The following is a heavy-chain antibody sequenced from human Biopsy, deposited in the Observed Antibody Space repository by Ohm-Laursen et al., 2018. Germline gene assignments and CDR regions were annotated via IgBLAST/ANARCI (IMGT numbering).Heavy chain of an antibody. Sequence: GTLSLTCTVSGGPFTGHYWTWIRQSPGKGLEWIGHISHTGYTSYKSSLKSRVTISLDNSRKHFSLRLTSLAAADTAVYYCARGSNEYGGLYFPHWGQGTLVTVSS. CDR2: ISHTGYT. D-gene: IGHD4-23*01. J-gene: IGHJ1*01. V-gene: IGHV4-59*11. CDR1: GGPFTGHY. CDR3: ARGSNEYGGLYFPH.